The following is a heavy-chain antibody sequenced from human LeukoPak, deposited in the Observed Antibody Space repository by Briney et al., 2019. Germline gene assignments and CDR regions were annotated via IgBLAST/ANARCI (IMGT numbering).Heavy chain of an antibody. V-gene: IGHV4-4*07. J-gene: IGHJ4*02. Sequence: SETLSLTCTVSGGSISSYYWSWIRQPAGKGLEWIGRIYTSGSTNYNPSLKSRVTMSVDTSKNQFSLKLSSVTAADTAVYYCARVHSGSYLTNSRKKPKSWYFDYWGQGTLVTVSS. CDR2: IYTSGST. D-gene: IGHD1-26*01. CDR3: ARVHSGSYLTNSRKKPKSWYFDY. CDR1: GGSISSYY.